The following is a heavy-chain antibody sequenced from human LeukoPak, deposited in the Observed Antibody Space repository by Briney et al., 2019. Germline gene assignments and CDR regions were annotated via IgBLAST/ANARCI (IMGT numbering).Heavy chain of an antibody. Sequence: PGGSLRLSCAASGFTFSSYWMSWVRQAPGKGLEWVANIKQDGSEKYYVDSVKGRFTISRDNAKNSLYLQMNSLRAEDTAVYYCARDYRYSYGYAIDYWGQGTLVTVSS. J-gene: IGHJ4*02. CDR2: IKQDGSEK. D-gene: IGHD5-18*01. CDR3: ARDYRYSYGYAIDY. CDR1: GFTFSSYW. V-gene: IGHV3-7*01.